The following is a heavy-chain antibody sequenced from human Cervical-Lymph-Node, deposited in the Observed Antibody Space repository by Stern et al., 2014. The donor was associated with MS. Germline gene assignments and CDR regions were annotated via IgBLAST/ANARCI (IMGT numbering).Heavy chain of an antibody. V-gene: IGHV2-5*02. J-gene: IGHJ4*02. Sequence: QVTLRESGPTVVKPTQTLTLTCTFSGFSLTTTGVSVGWIRQPPGKALEWLALIYWDDDKRYSPSLKSRLTITKDTSKSQGVLTLTNVDPVDTATYYCVHSDVWGFFDYWGQGSLVTVSS. CDR1: GFSLTTTGVS. D-gene: IGHD7-27*01. CDR3: VHSDVWGFFDY. CDR2: IYWDDDK.